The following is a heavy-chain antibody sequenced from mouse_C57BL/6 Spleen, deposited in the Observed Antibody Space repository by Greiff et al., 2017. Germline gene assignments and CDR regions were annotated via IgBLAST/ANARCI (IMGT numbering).Heavy chain of an antibody. CDR2: INPSTGGT. CDR1: GYSFTGYY. CDR3: AKTAQATFAY. J-gene: IGHJ3*01. Sequence: EVKVVESGPELVKPGASVKISCKASGYSFTGYYMNWVKQSPEKSLEWIGEINPSTGGTTYNQKFKAKATLTVDKSSSTAYMQLKSLTSEDSAVYYCAKTAQATFAYWGQGTLVTVSA. V-gene: IGHV1-42*01. D-gene: IGHD3-2*02.